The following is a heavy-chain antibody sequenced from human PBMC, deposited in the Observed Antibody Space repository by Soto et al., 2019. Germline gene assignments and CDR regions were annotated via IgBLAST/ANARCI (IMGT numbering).Heavy chain of an antibody. Sequence: VQLVQSGGGVVQPGRSLRLSCAATGFTFSSYGMHWVRQAPGKGLEWVALIWSDGSNKYYAGSLKGRFTISIDNSKNTLYLQMNSLRPEDTPVYYWARGDWGPLPDTPGSAGDLWGQGTLVTVSS. J-gene: IGHJ5*02. V-gene: IGHV3-33*01. CDR1: GFTFSSYG. D-gene: IGHD2-15*01. CDR3: ARGDWGPLPDTPGSAGDL. CDR2: IWSDGSNK.